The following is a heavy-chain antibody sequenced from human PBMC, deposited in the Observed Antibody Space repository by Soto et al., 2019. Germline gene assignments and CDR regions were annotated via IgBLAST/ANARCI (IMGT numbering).Heavy chain of an antibody. V-gene: IGHV3-30*18. CDR2: ISYDGSNK. CDR3: AKDPHRTSTIFGVGRRQRVHNWFDP. D-gene: IGHD3-3*01. Sequence: QVQLVESGGGVVQPGRSLRLSCAASGFTFSSYGMHWVRQAPGKGLEWVAVISYDGSNKYYADSVKGRFTISRENSKNTLYLQMNSLRAEDTAVYYCAKDPHRTSTIFGVGRRQRVHNWFDPWGQGTLVTVSS. CDR1: GFTFSSYG. J-gene: IGHJ5*02.